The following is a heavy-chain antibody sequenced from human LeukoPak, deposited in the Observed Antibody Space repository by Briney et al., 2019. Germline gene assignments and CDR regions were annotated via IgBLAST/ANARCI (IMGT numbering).Heavy chain of an antibody. J-gene: IGHJ4*02. CDR3: ARDRYYVPDY. V-gene: IGHV3-15*05. Sequence: GGSLRLSCAASGFTFSNAWMSWVRQAPGKGLEWVGRIKSKTDGGTTDYAAPVKGRFTISRDDSKNTLYLQMNSLRAEDTAVYYCARDRYYVPDYWGQGTLVTVSS. CDR2: IKSKTDGGTT. D-gene: IGHD3-10*02. CDR1: GFTFSNAW.